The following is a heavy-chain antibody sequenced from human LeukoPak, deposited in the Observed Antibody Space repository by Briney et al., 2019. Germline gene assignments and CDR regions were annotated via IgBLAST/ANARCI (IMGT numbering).Heavy chain of an antibody. D-gene: IGHD3-22*01. CDR2: ISGSGSYI. CDR3: ARGHSSGYYPKY. CDR1: GFIYTNYG. J-gene: IGHJ4*02. V-gene: IGHV3-21*05. Sequence: GGSLRLSCAASGFIYTNYGMNWVRQAPGKGLEWVSYISGSGSYIDYADSVKGRFTISRDNAENSLYLQMNSLRAEDTAVYYCARGHSSGYYPKYWGQGTLVTVPS.